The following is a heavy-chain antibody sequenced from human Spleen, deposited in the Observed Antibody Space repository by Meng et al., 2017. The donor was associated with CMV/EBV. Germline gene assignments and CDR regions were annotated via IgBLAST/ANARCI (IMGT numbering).Heavy chain of an antibody. D-gene: IGHD3-3*01. CDR1: GFTFSAYSDYY. J-gene: IGHJ6*02. Sequence: GESLKISCVGSGFTFSAYSDYYITWIRQGPGKGLECVSHISGSGTTIYYADAVKGRFTISRDNTKNSVYLQMNSLRAEDTAVYYCVGFGVAITNGLDVWGQGTTVTVS. CDR2: ISGSGTTI. CDR3: VGFGVAITNGLDV. V-gene: IGHV3-11*04.